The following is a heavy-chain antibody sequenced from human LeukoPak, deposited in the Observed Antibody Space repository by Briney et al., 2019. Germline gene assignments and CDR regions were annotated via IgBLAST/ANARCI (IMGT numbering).Heavy chain of an antibody. V-gene: IGHV3-23*01. J-gene: IGHJ4*02. Sequence: GGSLRLSCAASGFTFSSYAMSWVRQAPGKGLEWVSAISGSGGSTYYADSVKGRFTISRDDSKNTLYLQMNNLRAEDTAVYYCAKDGAWLRFDDWGQGILVTVSS. CDR1: GFTFSSYA. CDR2: ISGSGGST. D-gene: IGHD5-12*01. CDR3: AKDGAWLRFDD.